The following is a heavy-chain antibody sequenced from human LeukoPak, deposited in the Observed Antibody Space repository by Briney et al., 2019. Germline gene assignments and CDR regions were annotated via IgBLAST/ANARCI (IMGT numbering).Heavy chain of an antibody. V-gene: IGHV3-23*01. CDR3: ASCPINYYDSSGYYCLDY. D-gene: IGHD3-22*01. CDR2: ISGSGDNT. Sequence: GGSLRLSCAASGFTFSSHGMSWVRQAPGKGLEWVSTISGSGDNTYYADSVKGRFTISRDNSKNTLYLQMNSLRAEDTAVYYCASCPINYYDSSGYYCLDYWGQGTLVTVSS. J-gene: IGHJ4*02. CDR1: GFTFSSHG.